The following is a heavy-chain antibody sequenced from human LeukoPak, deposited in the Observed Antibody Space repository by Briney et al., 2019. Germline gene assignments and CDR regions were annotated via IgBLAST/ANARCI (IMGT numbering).Heavy chain of an antibody. CDR3: VTDGQIRFVGY. J-gene: IGHJ4*02. CDR2: ISGSGSDI. V-gene: IGHV3-11*01. D-gene: IGHD3-3*01. CDR1: GFTFTDYH. Sequence: GRSLRLSCAASGFTFTDYHMGWIRQAPGKGLEWISYISGSGSDINYADSVKGRFTVSRDNAKNSLHLQMNSLRAEDTAVYYCVTDGQIRFVGYWGQGTLVTVSS.